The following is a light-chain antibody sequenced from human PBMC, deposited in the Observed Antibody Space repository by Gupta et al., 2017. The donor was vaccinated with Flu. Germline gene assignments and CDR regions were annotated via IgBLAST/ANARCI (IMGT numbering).Light chain of an antibody. V-gene: IGKV2-28*01. Sequence: DIVMTQSPLSLPVTPGEPASISCRSSQSLLHSNGYNYLDWYLQKPGQSPQLLIYLGSNRASGVPDRFSASGSGTHFTLKISRVEAEDVGLYYCMQALQTPWTFGQGTKVEIK. CDR2: LGS. J-gene: IGKJ1*01. CDR1: QSLLHSNGYNY. CDR3: MQALQTPWT.